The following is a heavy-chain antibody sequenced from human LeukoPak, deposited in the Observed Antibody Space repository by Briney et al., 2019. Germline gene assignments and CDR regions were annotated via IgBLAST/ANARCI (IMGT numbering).Heavy chain of an antibody. CDR3: ARGREPLNVDTAMGPVCDP. V-gene: IGHV1-8*01. J-gene: IGHJ5*02. Sequence: GASVRVSCKASGYTFTSYDINWVRQATGQRLEWRGWMNPNSVNTGYAQKLKGRGTMTRNTPKSKAYMELSSPRSEDTAVYYCARGREPLNVDTAMGPVCDPWGQGTLVTVSS. D-gene: IGHD5-18*01. CDR2: MNPNSVNT. CDR1: GYTFTSYD.